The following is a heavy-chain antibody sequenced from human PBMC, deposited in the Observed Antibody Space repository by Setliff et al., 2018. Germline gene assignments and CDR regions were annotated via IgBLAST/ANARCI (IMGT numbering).Heavy chain of an antibody. J-gene: IGHJ4*02. D-gene: IGHD6-13*01. Sequence: ASVKVSCKTSGYSFTGYYVHWVRQAPGQGLEWMGIIHTGGGSASYAQKFQGRVTMTSDTSTRTVYMEVNSVRSDDTAIYYCARGGMAAAGRKGVFEYWGQGTQVTSPQ. CDR2: IHTGGGSA. CDR1: GYSFTGYY. V-gene: IGHV1-46*01. CDR3: ARGGMAAAGRKGVFEY.